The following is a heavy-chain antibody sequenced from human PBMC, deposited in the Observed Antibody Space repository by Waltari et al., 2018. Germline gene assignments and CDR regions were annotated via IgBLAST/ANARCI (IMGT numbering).Heavy chain of an antibody. CDR1: GLTFRAYG. J-gene: IGHJ4*02. D-gene: IGHD1-26*01. CDR2: ISLDGSNK. V-gene: IGHV3-30*18. Sequence: QVQLVESGGGVVQPGRSLRLSCVASGLTFRAYGIHWFRQAPGKGLEWVALISLDGSNKYYADSVKGRFTISRDNSNNTLYLQRSSLRAEDTAVYYCAKDRADSGSYDFDYWGQGTLVTVSS. CDR3: AKDRADSGSYDFDY.